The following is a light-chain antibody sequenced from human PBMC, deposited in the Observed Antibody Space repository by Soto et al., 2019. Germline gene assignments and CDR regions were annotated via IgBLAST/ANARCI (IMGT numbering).Light chain of an antibody. J-gene: IGKJ4*01. CDR3: QQARSFPLT. Sequence: DIQMTQSPSSVSASVGDRVTITCRASQAISSWLAWYQQKPGRAPKLLIYSASSLQNGAPSRFTGSGSGTDFTLTITSLQPDDTAIYYXQQARSFPLTFGGGTKVEIK. V-gene: IGKV1-12*01. CDR1: QAISSW. CDR2: SAS.